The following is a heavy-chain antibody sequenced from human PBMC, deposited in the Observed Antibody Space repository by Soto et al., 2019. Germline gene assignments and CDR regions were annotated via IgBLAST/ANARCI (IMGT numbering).Heavy chain of an antibody. J-gene: IGHJ4*02. Sequence: SVKVSCKASGGTFSSYAISWVRQAPGQGLEWMGGIIPIFGTANYAQKFQGRVTITADESTSTAYMELSSLRSEDTAVYYCAREVPDYYGSGSYQIFDYWGQGTLVTVSS. D-gene: IGHD3-10*01. CDR1: GGTFSSYA. CDR2: IIPIFGTA. CDR3: AREVPDYYGSGSYQIFDY. V-gene: IGHV1-69*13.